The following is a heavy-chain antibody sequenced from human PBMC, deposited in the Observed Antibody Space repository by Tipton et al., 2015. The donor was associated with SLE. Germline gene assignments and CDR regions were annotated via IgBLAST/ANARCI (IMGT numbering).Heavy chain of an antibody. J-gene: IGHJ5*02. CDR3: ARAHWGSHWFDP. CDR1: GFTFSTYA. V-gene: IGHV3-64*01. CDR2: ISRNGDST. Sequence: SLRLSCAASGFTFSTYAMHWVRQAPGKGLEFVSVISRNGDSTYYANSVKGRFTISRDNSKNTLYLQMGSLRAEDMALYYCARAHWGSHWFDPWGQGTLVTVSS. D-gene: IGHD7-27*01.